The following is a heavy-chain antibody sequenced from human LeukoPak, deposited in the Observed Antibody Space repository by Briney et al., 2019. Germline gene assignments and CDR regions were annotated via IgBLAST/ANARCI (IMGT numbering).Heavy chain of an antibody. V-gene: IGHV6-1*01. J-gene: IGHJ5*02. CDR1: GDSVSSNSVT. CDR3: ARRLTQYDCFDP. CDR2: TYYRSTWYN. Sequence: SQTLSLTCAISGDSVSSNSVTWNWIRQSPSRGLEWLGRTYYRSTWYNDYAVSVRGRITVNTDTSKNQFSLHLNSVTPEDTAVYYCARRLTQYDCFDPWGQGILVTVSS. D-gene: IGHD2-2*01.